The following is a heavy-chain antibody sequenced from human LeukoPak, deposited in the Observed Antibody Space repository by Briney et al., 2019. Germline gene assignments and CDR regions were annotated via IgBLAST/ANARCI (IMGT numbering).Heavy chain of an antibody. J-gene: IGHJ2*01. D-gene: IGHD3-3*01. CDR3: ARSKIRDFWSGYYTNWYFDL. V-gene: IGHV4-39*07. Sequence: PSETLSLTCTVSGGSISSSSYYWGWIRQPPGKGLEWIGSIYYSGSTYYNPSLKSRVTISVDTSKNQFSLKLSSVPAADTAVYYCARSKIRDFWSGYYTNWYFDLWGRGTLVTVSS. CDR2: IYYSGST. CDR1: GGSISSSSYY.